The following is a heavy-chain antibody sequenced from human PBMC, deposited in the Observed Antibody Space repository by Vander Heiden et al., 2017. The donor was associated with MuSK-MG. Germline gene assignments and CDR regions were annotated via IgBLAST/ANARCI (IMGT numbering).Heavy chain of an antibody. CDR1: GYSFTSYW. D-gene: IGHD3-10*01. CDR2: SYPGDSDT. J-gene: IGHJ4*02. Sequence: EVQLVQSGAEVKKPGESLKISCKDSGYSFTSYWIGWVRQMPGKGLEWMGISYPGDSDTRYSPSFQGQVTISADKSISTDYLQWSSLKASDTAMYDCARTAVRGVIIILDYWGQGTLGNVA. V-gene: IGHV5-51*01. CDR3: ARTAVRGVIIILDY.